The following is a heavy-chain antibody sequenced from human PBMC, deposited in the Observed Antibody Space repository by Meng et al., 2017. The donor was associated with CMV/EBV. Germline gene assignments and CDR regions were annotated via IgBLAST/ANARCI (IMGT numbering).Heavy chain of an antibody. J-gene: IGHJ5*02. D-gene: IGHD3-3*01. CDR2: IYYSGST. V-gene: IGHV4-59*01. Sequence: SETLSLTCTVSGGSISSYYWSWIRQPPGKGLEWIGYIYYSGSTNYNPSLKSRVTISVDTSKNQFSLKLSSVTAADTAVYYCARGHDFWSGYYTGPWFDPWGQGTLVPTPQ. CDR3: ARGHDFWSGYYTGPWFDP. CDR1: GGSISSYY.